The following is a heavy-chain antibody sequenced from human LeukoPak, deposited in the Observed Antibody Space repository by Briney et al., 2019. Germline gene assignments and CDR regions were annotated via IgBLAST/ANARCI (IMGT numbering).Heavy chain of an antibody. J-gene: IGHJ5*02. CDR2: ISYDGSNK. CDR3: ARETSKYDFWSGYHAP. V-gene: IGHV3-30-3*01. D-gene: IGHD3-3*01. CDR1: GFTFSSYA. Sequence: GRSLRLSCAASGFTFSSYAMHWVRQAPGKGLEWVAVISYDGSNKYYADSVKGRFTISRDNSKNTLYLQMNSLRAEDTAVYYCARETSKYDFWSGYHAPWGQGTLVTVSS.